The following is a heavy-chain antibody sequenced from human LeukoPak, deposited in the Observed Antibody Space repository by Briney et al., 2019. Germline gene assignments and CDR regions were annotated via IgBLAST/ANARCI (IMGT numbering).Heavy chain of an antibody. D-gene: IGHD7-27*01. CDR2: ISWNSGSI. CDR1: GFTIDDYA. Sequence: PGGSLRLSCAASGFTIDDYAMHWVRQAPGKGLEWVSGISWNSGSIGYADSVKGRFTISRDNAKNSLYLQMNSLRAEDMALYYCAASVTGDLGDAFDIWGQGTMVTVSS. CDR3: AASVTGDLGDAFDI. J-gene: IGHJ3*02. V-gene: IGHV3-9*03.